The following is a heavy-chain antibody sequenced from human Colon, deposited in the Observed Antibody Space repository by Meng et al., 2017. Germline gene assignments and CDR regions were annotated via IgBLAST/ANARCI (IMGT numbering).Heavy chain of an antibody. V-gene: IGHV4-34*01. CDR2: ISEGGGT. Sequence: QGQLQQGGARLLNPSEALSLSGDVYGGSVSRDFCSWIRQTPGKGMEWIGGISEGGGTLYNPSLKSRVFISVDTSNSELTLKLTSVTDADTGVYYCARGQGFLLHYFDNWGQGTLVTVSS. J-gene: IGHJ4*02. D-gene: IGHD3-22*01. CDR1: GGSVSRDF. CDR3: ARGQGFLLHYFDN.